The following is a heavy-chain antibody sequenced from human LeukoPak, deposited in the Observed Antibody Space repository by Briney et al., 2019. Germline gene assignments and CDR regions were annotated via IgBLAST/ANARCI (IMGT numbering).Heavy chain of an antibody. CDR3: AGGYSGSYWGPESHDAFDI. V-gene: IGHV1-46*02. D-gene: IGHD1-26*01. CDR1: GYTFNSYG. J-gene: IGHJ3*02. Sequence: GASVKVSCKASGYTFNSYGISWVRQAPGQGLEWMGIINPRGGSTSYAQKFQGRVTMTRDMSTSTVYMELSSLRSEDTAVYYCAGGYSGSYWGPESHDAFDIWGQGTMVTVSS. CDR2: INPRGGST.